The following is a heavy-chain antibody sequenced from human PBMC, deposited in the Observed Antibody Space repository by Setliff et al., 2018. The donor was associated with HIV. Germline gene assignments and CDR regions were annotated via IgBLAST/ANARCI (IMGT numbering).Heavy chain of an antibody. CDR2: IIPIFDAA. Sequence: VASVKVSCKASGGSFTNNAIIWVRQAPGQGLEWMGGIIPIFDAANYAHRFQGRVTINADDSTSTAYMELSSLRYEDTAVYYCASSAINAAGMPNFFDCWGQGPLVTVSS. CDR1: GGSFTNNA. V-gene: IGHV1-69*13. D-gene: IGHD1-1*01. CDR3: ASSAINAAGMPNFFDC. J-gene: IGHJ4*02.